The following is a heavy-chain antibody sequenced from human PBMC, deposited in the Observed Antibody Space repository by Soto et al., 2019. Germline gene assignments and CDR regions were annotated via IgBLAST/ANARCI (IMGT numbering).Heavy chain of an antibody. CDR1: GNTFTSYY. CDR3: ARDPMTGTFHFDAFDI. J-gene: IGHJ3*02. Sequence: ASVKVSCKASGNTFTSYYMHWLRQAPGQGLEWMGIINPRDGSTSYAQKFQDRLTMTRDMFTSTVYMELSSLRSEDTAVYYCARDPMTGTFHFDAFDIWGQGTMVTVSS. CDR2: INPRDGST. V-gene: IGHV1-46*01. D-gene: IGHD1-1*01.